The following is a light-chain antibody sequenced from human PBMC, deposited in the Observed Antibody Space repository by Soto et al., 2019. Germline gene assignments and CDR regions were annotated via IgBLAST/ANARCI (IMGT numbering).Light chain of an antibody. J-gene: IGKJ5*01. CDR2: GAS. Sequence: EIVLTPSPGTLSLSPGERATLSCGASQSVTSNYLAWYQQKPGQAPRLLIFGASIRVKGIPDRFIGSGSGTDFTLTISSLEPEDFAVYYCQQRSNWPFTFGQGTRLEIK. CDR1: QSVTSNY. V-gene: IGKV3D-20*02. CDR3: QQRSNWPFT.